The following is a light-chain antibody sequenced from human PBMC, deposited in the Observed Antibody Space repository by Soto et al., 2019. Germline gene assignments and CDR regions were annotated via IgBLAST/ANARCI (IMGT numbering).Light chain of an antibody. J-gene: IGLJ1*01. CDR3: DSYTSSRAYV. V-gene: IGLV2-8*01. Sequence: QSALTQPPSASGSPGQSVTISCTGTSSDVGGYNYVSWYQQHPGKAPKLMIYEVSKRPSGVPDRFSGSKSGNTASLTISGLQAEDEADYYCDSYTSSRAYVFGIGTKVTVL. CDR2: EVS. CDR1: SSDVGGYNY.